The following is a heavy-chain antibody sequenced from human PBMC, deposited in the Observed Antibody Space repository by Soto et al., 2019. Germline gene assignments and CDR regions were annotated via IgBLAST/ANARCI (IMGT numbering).Heavy chain of an antibody. Sequence: PSQTLSLTCAISGDSVSSNSAAWSWIRRSPSRGLEWLGRTYYRSKWYNDFAVSLKSRLTINPDTLKNQFSLLLNSVTPEDTAVYYCAREDYYESSGGMDVWGQGTAVTVSS. V-gene: IGHV6-1*01. CDR2: TYYRSKWYN. CDR1: GDSVSSNSAA. J-gene: IGHJ6*02. CDR3: AREDYYESSGGMDV. D-gene: IGHD3-22*01.